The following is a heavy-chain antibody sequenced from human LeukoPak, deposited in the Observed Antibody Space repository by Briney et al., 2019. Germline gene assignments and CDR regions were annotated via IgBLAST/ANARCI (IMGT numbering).Heavy chain of an antibody. CDR2: IKSKTDGGTT. J-gene: IGHJ4*02. CDR3: TTGGDYYDGGDY. Sequence: PGGSLRLSCAASGFTSSNAWMSWVRQAPGKGLEWVGRIKSKTDGGTTDYAAPVKGRFTISRDDSKNTLYLQMNSLKTEDTAVYYCTTGGDYYDGGDYWGQGTLVTVSS. V-gene: IGHV3-15*01. D-gene: IGHD3-22*01. CDR1: GFTSSNAW.